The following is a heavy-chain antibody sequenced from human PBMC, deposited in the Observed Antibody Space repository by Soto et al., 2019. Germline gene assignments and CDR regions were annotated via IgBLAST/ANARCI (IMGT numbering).Heavy chain of an antibody. Sequence: ASVKLSCKASGYTFTGYYMHWVRQAPGQGLEWMGWINPNSGGTNYAQKFQGWVTMTRDTSISTAYMELSRLRSDDTAVYYCARANSSSWYKGIDYWGQGTLVTVSS. CDR3: ARANSSSWYKGIDY. CDR2: INPNSGGT. J-gene: IGHJ4*02. V-gene: IGHV1-2*04. CDR1: GYTFTGYY. D-gene: IGHD6-13*01.